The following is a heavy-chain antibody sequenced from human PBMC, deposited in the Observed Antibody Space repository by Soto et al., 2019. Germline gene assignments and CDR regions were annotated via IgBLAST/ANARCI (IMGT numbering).Heavy chain of an antibody. CDR1: GGSFSGYY. CDR2: INHSGST. V-gene: IGHV4-34*01. J-gene: IGHJ4*02. D-gene: IGHD3-10*01. Sequence: SETLSLTCAVYGGSFSGYYWSWIRQPPGKGLEWIGEINHSGSTNYNPSLKSRVTISVDTSKNQFSLKLSSVTAADTAVYYCARGRSMRYYGSGSLTTDYWGQGTLVTVSS. CDR3: ARGRSMRYYGSGSLTTDY.